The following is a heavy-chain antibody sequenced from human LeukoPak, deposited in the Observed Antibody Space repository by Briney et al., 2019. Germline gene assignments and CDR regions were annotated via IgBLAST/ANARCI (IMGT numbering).Heavy chain of an antibody. Sequence: GAAVKVSCKASRYTFNNYGISWVRQAPGQGLEWMGWINTYNGNTNYAQKLQGRVTMTTDTSTSTAYMELRSLTSDDAAVYYCARDNAGGYCTSSSCYEKNNWFDPWGQGTLVTVSS. CDR3: ARDNAGGYCTSSSCYEKNNWFDP. V-gene: IGHV1-18*01. CDR2: INTYNGNT. CDR1: RYTFNNYG. J-gene: IGHJ5*02. D-gene: IGHD2-2*01.